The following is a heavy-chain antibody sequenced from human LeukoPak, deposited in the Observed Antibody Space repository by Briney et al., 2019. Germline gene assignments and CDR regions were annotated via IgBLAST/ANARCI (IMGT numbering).Heavy chain of an antibody. Sequence: GGSLRLSCAASGFSFNDYGMSWVRQAPGQGPEWVSGITWNGGSTDYAASVKGRFTISRDNAKNSLYLRMNSLRDEDTALYYCAKGGGSIRHSYYYYVDVWGKGTSVTVSS. V-gene: IGHV3-20*04. CDR2: ITWNGGST. J-gene: IGHJ6*03. CDR3: AKGGGSIRHSYYYYVDV. D-gene: IGHD2-15*01. CDR1: GFSFNDYG.